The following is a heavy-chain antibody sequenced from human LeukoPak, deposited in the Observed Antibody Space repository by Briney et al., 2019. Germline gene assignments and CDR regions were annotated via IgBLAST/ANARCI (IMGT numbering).Heavy chain of an antibody. V-gene: IGHV4-30-4*01. Sequence: PSETLSLTCTVSGDSISSPDYYWSWIRQPPGKGLEWIGYMFYSGSAAYNPSLRSRVTMSVDTSKSQFSLKLNSLTAADTAVYYCARAIAAAGPQYYYYGMDVWGQGTTVTVSS. CDR2: MFYSGSA. CDR1: GDSISSPDYY. D-gene: IGHD6-13*01. CDR3: ARAIAAAGPQYYYYGMDV. J-gene: IGHJ6*02.